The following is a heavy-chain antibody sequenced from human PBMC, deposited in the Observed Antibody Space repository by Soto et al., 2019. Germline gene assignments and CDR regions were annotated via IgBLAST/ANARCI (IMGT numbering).Heavy chain of an antibody. D-gene: IGHD3-22*01. CDR3: ARLGGYRALDAFDI. CDR2: IYYSGST. J-gene: IGHJ3*02. CDR1: GGSMNTYY. Sequence: SETLSLTCTVSGGSMNTYYWGWFRQPPGKGLEWVGYIYYSGSTTYSPSLKSRVTISVDTSKNQFSLKLDSVTAADTAVYYCARLGGYRALDAFDIWGQGTMVTVSS. V-gene: IGHV4-59*08.